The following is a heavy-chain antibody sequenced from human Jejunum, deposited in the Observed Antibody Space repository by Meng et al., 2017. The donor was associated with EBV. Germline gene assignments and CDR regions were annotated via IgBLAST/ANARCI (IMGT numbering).Heavy chain of an antibody. V-gene: IGHV3-73*02. CDR3: ATYCGSDCYYIDY. CDR1: GFTFSESS. Sequence: EVQLVESGGGLVQPGGSLRLSCETSGFTFSESSMHWVRQASGKGLEWVGHIKSRAKNYLTTYAASLRGRFTISRDDSKSTAYLQMDSLKTDDTAVYYCATYCGSDCYYIDYWGQGTLVTVSS. CDR2: IKSRAKNYLT. D-gene: IGHD2-21*02. J-gene: IGHJ4*02.